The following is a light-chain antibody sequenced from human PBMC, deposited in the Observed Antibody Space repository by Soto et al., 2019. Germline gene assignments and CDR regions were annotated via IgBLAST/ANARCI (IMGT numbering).Light chain of an antibody. CDR1: QSISKW. Sequence: DIQMTQSPSTLSASVGDRVTITCRASQSISKWVAWYQQKPGKAPKILISDASSLESGVPSRFTGSGSGTEFTLTISSLQPDDFATYYCQQYNSWTFGQGTKVEIK. CDR2: DAS. J-gene: IGKJ1*01. V-gene: IGKV1-5*01. CDR3: QQYNSWT.